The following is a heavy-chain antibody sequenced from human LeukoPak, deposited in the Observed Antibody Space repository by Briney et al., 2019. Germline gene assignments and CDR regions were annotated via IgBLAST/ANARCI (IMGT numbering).Heavy chain of an antibody. Sequence: GRSLRLSCAASGFTFSSYAMHWVRQAPGKGLEWVAVISYDGSNKYYADSVKGRFTISRDNSKNTLYLQMNSLRAEDTAVYYCARHYYDSSGYYLYNWFDPWGQGTLVTVSS. CDR1: GFTFSSYA. D-gene: IGHD3-22*01. J-gene: IGHJ5*02. CDR2: ISYDGSNK. V-gene: IGHV3-30-3*01. CDR3: ARHYYDSSGYYLYNWFDP.